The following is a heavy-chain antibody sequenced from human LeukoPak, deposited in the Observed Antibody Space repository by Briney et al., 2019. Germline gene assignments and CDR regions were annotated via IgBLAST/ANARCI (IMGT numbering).Heavy chain of an antibody. J-gene: IGHJ5*02. CDR3: AKDQGSSGWYGWFDP. Sequence: GGSLRLSCAASGFTFSNFAMNWVRQAPGKGLEWVSTINYSGGSTYYADSVKGRFTVSRDNSKNTLYLQMNSLRADDTAVYYCAKDQGSSGWYGWFDPWGQGTLVTVSS. CDR2: INYSGGST. CDR1: GFTFSNFA. V-gene: IGHV3-23*01. D-gene: IGHD6-19*01.